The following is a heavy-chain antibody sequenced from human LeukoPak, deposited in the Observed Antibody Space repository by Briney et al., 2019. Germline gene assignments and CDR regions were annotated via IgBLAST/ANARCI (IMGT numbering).Heavy chain of an antibody. V-gene: IGHV4-34*01. D-gene: IGHD5-24*01. J-gene: IGHJ4*02. CDR2: IHYSGTI. CDR3: SRGIDAYKCGNS. CDR1: GGSISGYY. Sequence: SETLSLTCAVSGGSISGYYWTWLRQPPGKGLEWIGEIHYSGTINYKPSLQSRVTISADTSNNHFSREMNSVTAADTAIYYGSRGIDAYKCGNSWGQGTLVTVSS.